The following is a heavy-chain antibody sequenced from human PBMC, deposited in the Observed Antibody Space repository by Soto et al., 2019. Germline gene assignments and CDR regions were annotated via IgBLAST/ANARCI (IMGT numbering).Heavy chain of an antibody. CDR3: SRGGADDLPYLRDYYYGMDV. V-gene: IGHV1-8*01. CDR1: GYTFTSYD. J-gene: IGHJ6*04. Sequence: QVQLVQSGAEVKNHGASVKVSCQASGYTFTSYDINWVRQATGQGLEWMGWMNPNSGNTGYAQKFQGRVTMTRNTAISTAYLGLSSLRSEDKAVYYCSRGGADDLPYLRDYYYGMDVWGKVTTVTVAS. CDR2: MNPNSGNT. D-gene: IGHD3-3*01.